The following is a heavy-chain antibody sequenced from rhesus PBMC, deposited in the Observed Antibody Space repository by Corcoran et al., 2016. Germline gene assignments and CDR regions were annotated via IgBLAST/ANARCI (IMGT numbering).Heavy chain of an antibody. CDR2: IDGKSANT. D-gene: IGHD4-23*01. J-gene: IGHJ5-2*02. V-gene: IGHV4-73*01. CDR1: DGSVSGYYY. Sequence: QVKLQPWGEGLVKASETLSLTCAVYDGSVSGYYYWNWIRPPPGKGLEWIGYIDGKSANTNYSPSLQNRVTTSKDTSKNQFSRKVRFVTAADTAVYYCARNTRYSKFVRTISSFDVWGRGFLVTVSS. CDR3: ARNTRYSKFVRTISSFDV.